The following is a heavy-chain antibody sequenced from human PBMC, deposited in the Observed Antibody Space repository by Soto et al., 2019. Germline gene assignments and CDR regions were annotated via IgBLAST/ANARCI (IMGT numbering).Heavy chain of an antibody. CDR1: GDSLSNNNVA. J-gene: IGHJ3*01. Sequence: PSQTLSLTCAVSGDSLSNNNVAWNWIRQSPSRGLEWLGRTYYTSKWYNDYAVSVKSRITINPDTSKNQFSLQLNSVTPEDTAVYFCVRGRNRAFDVWAQGTMVTVSS. CDR3: VRGRNRAFDV. V-gene: IGHV6-1*01. CDR2: TYYTSKWYN. D-gene: IGHD4-4*01.